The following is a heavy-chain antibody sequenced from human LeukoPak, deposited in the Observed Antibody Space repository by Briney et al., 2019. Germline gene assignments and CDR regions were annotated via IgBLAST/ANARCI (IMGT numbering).Heavy chain of an antibody. CDR3: VLGYYDYVWGSYRPFDY. V-gene: IGHV1-2*02. CDR2: INPNSGGT. J-gene: IGHJ4*02. CDR1: GYTFTGYY. D-gene: IGHD3-16*02. Sequence: AASVKVSCKASGYTFTGYYMHWVRQAPGQGLEWMGWINPNSGGTNYAQKFQGRVTMTRDTSISTAYMELSRLRSDDTAVYYCVLGYYDYVWGSYRPFDYWGQGTLVTVSS.